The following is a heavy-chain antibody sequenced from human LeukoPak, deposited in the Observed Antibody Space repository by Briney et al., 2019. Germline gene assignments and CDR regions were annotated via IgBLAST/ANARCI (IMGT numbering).Heavy chain of an antibody. CDR2: ISYDGSNK. Sequence: GRSLRLSCAASGFTFSSYGMHWVRQAPGKGLEWVAVISYDGSNKYYADSVKGRFTISRDNSKNTLYLQMNSLRAEDTAMYYCARDVNYDILTGYYKPSYFFDYWGQGTLVTVSS. D-gene: IGHD3-9*01. CDR3: ARDVNYDILTGYYKPSYFFDY. CDR1: GFTFSSYG. V-gene: IGHV3-30*03. J-gene: IGHJ4*02.